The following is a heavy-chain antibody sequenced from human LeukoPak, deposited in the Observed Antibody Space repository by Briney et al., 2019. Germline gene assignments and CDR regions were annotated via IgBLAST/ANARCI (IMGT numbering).Heavy chain of an antibody. CDR1: GFTFTNAW. CDR2: IKSKADGETI. D-gene: IGHD3-9*01. V-gene: IGHV3-15*07. CDR3: STLTSRGLSDS. Sequence: PGGSLRLSCAASGFTFTNAWMNWVRQAPGKGLEWVGRIKSKADGETIDYAAPVKGRFTFTRDDSKNMLYLQMNSLKSEDTAVYYCSTLTSRGLSDSWGQGTLVTVSS. J-gene: IGHJ4*02.